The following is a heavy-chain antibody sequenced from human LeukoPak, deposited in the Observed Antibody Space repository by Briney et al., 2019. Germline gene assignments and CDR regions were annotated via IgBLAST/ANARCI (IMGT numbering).Heavy chain of an antibody. CDR2: ISSSSSTI. CDR3: ARGGYYDFWSGYGMDV. V-gene: IGHV3-48*01. D-gene: IGHD3-3*01. J-gene: IGHJ6*02. Sequence: GGSLRLSCAASGFTVSSNYMSWVRQAPGKGLEWVSYISSSSSTIYCADSVKGRFTISRDNAKNSLYLQMNSLRAEDTAVYYCARGGYYDFWSGYGMDVWGQGTTVTVSS. CDR1: GFTVSSNY.